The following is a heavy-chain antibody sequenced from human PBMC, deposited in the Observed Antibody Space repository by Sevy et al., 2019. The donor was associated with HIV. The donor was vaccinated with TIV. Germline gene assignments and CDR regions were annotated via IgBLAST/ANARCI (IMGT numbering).Heavy chain of an antibody. CDR2: ISYDGSNK. V-gene: IGHV3-30*03. CDR3: AGRGGYSGYDPVAFDI. D-gene: IGHD5-12*01. Sequence: GGSLRLSCAASGFTFSSYAMHWVRQAPGKGLEWVAVISYDGSNKYYADSVKGRVTISRDNSKNTLYLQMNSLRAEDTAVYYCAGRGGYSGYDPVAFDIWGQGTMVTVSS. J-gene: IGHJ3*02. CDR1: GFTFSSYA.